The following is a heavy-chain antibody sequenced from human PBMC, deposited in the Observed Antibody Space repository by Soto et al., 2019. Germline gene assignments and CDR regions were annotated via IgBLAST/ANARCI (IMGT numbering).Heavy chain of an antibody. CDR3: ARVKPPRTYSSSWYRDYYYYGMDV. D-gene: IGHD6-13*01. CDR1: GFTFSSYW. CDR2: IKQDGNEK. Sequence: GGSLRLSCAASGFTFSSYWMSWVRQAPGKGLEWVANIKQDGNEKYYVDSVKGRFTISRDNAKNSLYLQMNSLRAEDTAVYYCARVKPPRTYSSSWYRDYYYYGMDVWGQGTTVTVSS. J-gene: IGHJ6*02. V-gene: IGHV3-7*05.